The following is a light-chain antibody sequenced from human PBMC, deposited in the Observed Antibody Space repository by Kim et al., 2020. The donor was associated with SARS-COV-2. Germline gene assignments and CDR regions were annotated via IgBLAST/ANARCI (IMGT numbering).Light chain of an antibody. V-gene: IGKV3-20*01. CDR3: QQYGRSSRT. CDR1: QSLSNNY. J-gene: IGKJ1*01. CDR2: GAS. Sequence: IVLTQSPGSLSLSPGERATLSCRASQSLSNNYLSWYQQTPGQAPRLLIYGASSRATGIPDRFSGSGSGADFSLTISRLEPEDFAVYYCQQYGRSSRTFGQGTKVDIK.